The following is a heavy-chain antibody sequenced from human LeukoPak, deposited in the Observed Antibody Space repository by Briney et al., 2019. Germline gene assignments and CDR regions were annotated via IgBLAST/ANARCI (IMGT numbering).Heavy chain of an antibody. CDR1: GFTFSSYS. Sequence: GGSLRLSCAASGFTFSSYSMNWVRQAPGKGLEWVSSISSSSSYIYYADSVKGRFTISRDNAKNSLYLQMNSLRAEGTAVYYCARDYRSLAAGAGTAFDIWGQGTMVTVSS. D-gene: IGHD6-13*01. V-gene: IGHV3-21*01. CDR3: ARDYRSLAAGAGTAFDI. CDR2: ISSSSSYI. J-gene: IGHJ3*02.